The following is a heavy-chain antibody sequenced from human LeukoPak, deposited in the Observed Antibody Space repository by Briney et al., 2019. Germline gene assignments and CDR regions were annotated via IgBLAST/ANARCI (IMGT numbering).Heavy chain of an antibody. CDR2: IYSGGST. J-gene: IGHJ3*02. CDR1: GFTVSSNY. D-gene: IGHD3-22*01. V-gene: IGHV3-66*01. Sequence: GGSLRLSCAASGFTVSSNYMSWVRQAPGKGLEWVSVIYSGGSTYYADSVKGRFTISRDNSKNTLYLQMNSLRAEDTAVYYCASEIVVTSAFDIWGQGTMVTVSS. CDR3: ASEIVVTSAFDI.